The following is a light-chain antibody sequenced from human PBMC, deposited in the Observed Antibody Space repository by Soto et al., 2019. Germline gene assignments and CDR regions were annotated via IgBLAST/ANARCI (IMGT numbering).Light chain of an antibody. CDR3: HQYLTSPPSLT. Sequence: ETVLTQSPGTLSLSPGERATLSCRASQSVSSSYLAWYQQKPGQAPRLLIYDASSRATGIPDRFSGSGSGTHFTLTISSLEPEDFALHSCHQYLTSPPSLTFRQRPKVQIK. J-gene: IGKJ1*01. CDR1: QSVSSSY. V-gene: IGKV3-20*01. CDR2: DAS.